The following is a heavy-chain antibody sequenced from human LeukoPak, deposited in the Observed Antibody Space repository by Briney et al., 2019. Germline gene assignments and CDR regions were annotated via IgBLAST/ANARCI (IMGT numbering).Heavy chain of an antibody. Sequence: SVKVSCKASGYTFTGYYMHWVRQAPGQGFEWMGGIIPIFGTANYAQKFQGRVTITADESTSTAYMELSSLRSEDTAVYYCARGKVKYYYDSSGPMRGAFDIWGQGTMVTVSS. CDR2: IIPIFGTA. CDR1: GYTFTGYY. J-gene: IGHJ3*02. CDR3: ARGKVKYYYDSSGPMRGAFDI. V-gene: IGHV1-69*13. D-gene: IGHD3-22*01.